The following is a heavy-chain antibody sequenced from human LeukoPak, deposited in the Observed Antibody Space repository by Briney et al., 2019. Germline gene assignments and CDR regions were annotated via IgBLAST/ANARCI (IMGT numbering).Heavy chain of an antibody. D-gene: IGHD3-3*01. CDR2: IIPIFGTA. V-gene: IGHV1-69*05. CDR1: GGTFSSYA. J-gene: IGHJ4*01. CDR3: AREEYYHFWSGYPHLDY. Sequence: SVKVSCKASGGTFSSYAISWVRQAPGQGLEWMGRIIPIFGTANYAQKFQGRVTITTDESTSTAYMELSSLRSEDTAVYYCAREEYYHFWSGYPHLDYRGQGTLVTVSS.